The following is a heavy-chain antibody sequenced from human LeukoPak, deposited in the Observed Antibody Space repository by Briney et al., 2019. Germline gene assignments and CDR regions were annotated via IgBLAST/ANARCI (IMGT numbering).Heavy chain of an antibody. D-gene: IGHD2-2*01. CDR1: RFTFSSYG. J-gene: IGHJ4*02. V-gene: IGHV3-30*02. CDR3: SKESNGYCSSTSCLRPFDY. Sequence: GGSLRLSCAASRFTFSSYGMHWVRQAPGKGLEWVAFIRYEGSNKYYADSVKGRFTISRDNYKYTLYLQMHSLRAEDKDVYYCSKESNGYCSSTSCLRPFDYWGQGTLVTVSS. CDR2: IRYEGSNK.